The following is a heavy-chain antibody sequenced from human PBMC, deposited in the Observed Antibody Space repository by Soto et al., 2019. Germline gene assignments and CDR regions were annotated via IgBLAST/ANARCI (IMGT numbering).Heavy chain of an antibody. D-gene: IGHD4-4*01. CDR3: ARGHRRGVTTIVDYYYYGMDV. J-gene: IGHJ6*02. CDR1: GGSFSGYY. CDR2: INHSGST. V-gene: IGHV4-34*01. Sequence: PSETLSLTCAVYGGSFSGYYWSWIRQPPGKGLEWIGEINHSGSTNYNPSLKSRVTISVDTSKNQFSLKLSSVTAADTAVYYCARGHRRGVTTIVDYYYYGMDVWGQGTTVTVS.